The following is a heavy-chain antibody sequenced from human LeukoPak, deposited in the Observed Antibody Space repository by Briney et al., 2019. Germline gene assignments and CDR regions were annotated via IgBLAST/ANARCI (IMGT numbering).Heavy chain of an antibody. CDR2: ISSSGITT. CDR1: GFTFRNSE. Sequence: GGSLRLSCAASGFTFRNSEMNWVRQTPGKGLEWLLYISSSGITTYYADSVKGRFTVSRDNAKNSLFLQMNSLGVEDTAVYYCATGLVITMIRGVPEYWGQGTLVTVSS. J-gene: IGHJ4*02. V-gene: IGHV3-48*03. CDR3: ATGLVITMIRGVPEY. D-gene: IGHD3-10*01.